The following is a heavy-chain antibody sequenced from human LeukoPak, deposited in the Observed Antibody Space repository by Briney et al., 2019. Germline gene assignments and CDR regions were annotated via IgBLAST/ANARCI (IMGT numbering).Heavy chain of an antibody. CDR3: ARGYGDYVGGYYYYYYLDV. CDR1: GYTFTSYG. CDR2: MNPNSGNT. V-gene: IGHV1-8*02. D-gene: IGHD4-17*01. Sequence: ASVKVSCKASGYTFTSYGISWVRQATGQGLGWMGWMNPNSGNTGYEQKFQGRVTMTRNTSISTAYMELSSLRSEDTAVYYCARGYGDYVGGYYYYYYLDVWGKGTTVTISS. J-gene: IGHJ6*03.